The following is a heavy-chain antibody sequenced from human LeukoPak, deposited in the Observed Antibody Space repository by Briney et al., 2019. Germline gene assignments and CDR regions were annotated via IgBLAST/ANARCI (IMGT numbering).Heavy chain of an antibody. J-gene: IGHJ5*02. V-gene: IGHV3-21*01. D-gene: IGHD4-23*01. CDR2: ISSSSSYI. CDR1: GFTFSSYS. Sequence: GGSLRLSCAASGFTFSSYSMNWVRQAPGKGLGWVSSISSSSSYIYYADSVKGRFTISRDNAKNSLYLQMNSLRAEDTALYYCARDVTYHGGDWFDPWGQGTLVTVSS. CDR3: ARDVTYHGGDWFDP.